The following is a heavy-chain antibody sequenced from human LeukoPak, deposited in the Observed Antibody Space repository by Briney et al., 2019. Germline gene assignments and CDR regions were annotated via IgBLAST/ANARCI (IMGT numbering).Heavy chain of an antibody. CDR2: IKQDGSEK. Sequence: GGSLRLSCAASGFTFSNHWMSWVRQAPGKGLEWVANIKQDGSEKYYVDSVEGRFTISRDNAKNSLYLQMNSLRAEDTAVYYCAREGGFCFGDTCRFFDFWGQGTLVTVSS. D-gene: IGHD2-15*01. J-gene: IGHJ4*02. V-gene: IGHV3-7*01. CDR3: AREGGFCFGDTCRFFDF. CDR1: GFTFSNHW.